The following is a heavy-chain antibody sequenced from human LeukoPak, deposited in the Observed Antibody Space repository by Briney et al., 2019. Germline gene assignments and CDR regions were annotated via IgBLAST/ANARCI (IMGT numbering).Heavy chain of an antibody. CDR2: ISAAGTNV. CDR3: ARALHGANRYGMDL. V-gene: IGHV3-21*06. D-gene: IGHD4/OR15-4a*01. Sequence: PGGSLRLSCAASGFFFSSYTVNWVRQAPGKGLEWVSSISAAGTNVDYADSLKGRFTISRDDAKNSLYLQMNSLRAEDTAVYYCARALHGANRYGMDLWGQGTTVTVSS. CDR1: GFFFSSYT. J-gene: IGHJ6*02.